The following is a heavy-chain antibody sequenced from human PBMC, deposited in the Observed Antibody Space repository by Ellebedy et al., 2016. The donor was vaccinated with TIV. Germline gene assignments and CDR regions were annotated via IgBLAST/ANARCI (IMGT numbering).Heavy chain of an antibody. D-gene: IGHD1-26*01. J-gene: IGHJ4*02. Sequence: GESLKISCAASGFAFPSYGIHWVRLPPDKVLQWVAFIWNDGHKKYYADTVRGRFTISRDHSKNTLSLQMNSLRTDDTSVYYCAKSHGGSYSAHNDEWGQGTLVTVSS. CDR1: GFAFPSYG. CDR3: AKSHGGSYSAHNDE. CDR2: IWNDGHKK. V-gene: IGHV3-30*02.